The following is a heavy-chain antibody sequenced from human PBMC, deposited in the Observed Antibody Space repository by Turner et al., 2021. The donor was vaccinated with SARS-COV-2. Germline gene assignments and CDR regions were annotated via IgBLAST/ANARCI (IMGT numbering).Heavy chain of an antibody. CDR3: ARDHRPVVVPAAKRAGSYYYGMDV. Sequence: EVQLVESGGGLVKPGGSRRLSCAASGFPFSSYSMNWVRQAPGKGLEWVSSVSSSSSYIDYADTVKGRITISRDNAKNSLYLQMNSLRAEDTAVYYCARDHRPVVVPAAKRAGSYYYGMDVWGQGTTVTVSS. J-gene: IGHJ6*02. V-gene: IGHV3-21*01. CDR1: GFPFSSYS. D-gene: IGHD2-2*01. CDR2: VSSSSSYI.